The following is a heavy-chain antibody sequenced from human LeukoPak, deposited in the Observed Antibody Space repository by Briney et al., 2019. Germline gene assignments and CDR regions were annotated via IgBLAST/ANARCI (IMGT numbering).Heavy chain of an antibody. V-gene: IGHV4-34*01. CDR2: INQSGST. CDR1: GGSFSGYY. J-gene: IGHJ4*02. CDR3: ATKHSVAVAANPPYFDY. D-gene: IGHD6-19*01. Sequence: KPSGTLSLTCGVYGGSFSGYYWSWIRQPPGRGLEWIGEINQSGSTNYNPSLKSRVTISVDTSKNQFSLKQTSVTAAGTGVYYCATKHSVAVAANPPYFDYWGQGTLVTVSS.